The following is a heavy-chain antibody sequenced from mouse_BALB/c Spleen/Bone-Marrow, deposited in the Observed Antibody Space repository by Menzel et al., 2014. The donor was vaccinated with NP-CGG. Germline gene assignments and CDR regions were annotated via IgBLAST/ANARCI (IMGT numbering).Heavy chain of an antibody. V-gene: IGHV1S81*02. Sequence: QVTLKECGAELVKPGASVKLSCKASGYTFTSYYMYWVKQRPGQGLEWIGEINPSNGGTNFNEKFKSKATLTVDKSSSTAYMQLGSLTSEDSAVYYCTRSTMVTYFDYWGQGTTLTVSS. J-gene: IGHJ2*01. CDR3: TRSTMVTYFDY. CDR2: INPSNGGT. D-gene: IGHD2-2*01. CDR1: GYTFTSYY.